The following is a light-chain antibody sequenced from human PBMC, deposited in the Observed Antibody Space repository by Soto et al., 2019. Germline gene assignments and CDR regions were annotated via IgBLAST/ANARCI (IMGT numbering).Light chain of an antibody. CDR2: KXS. J-gene: IGKJ5*01. CDR1: HSITTW. V-gene: IGKV1-5*03. Sequence: LQKTKNPSTLVASGGDRVTIPXRASHSITTWLTWYQQKPGXAPKXXXDKXSSLERGGPSRFSGSGSVTAFTPTISRLQPYDSATYYFQEYNSDSRTFAQGTRLEIK. CDR3: QEYNSDSRT.